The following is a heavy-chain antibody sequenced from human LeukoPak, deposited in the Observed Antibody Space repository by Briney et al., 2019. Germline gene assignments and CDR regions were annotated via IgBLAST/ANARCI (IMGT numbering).Heavy chain of an antibody. V-gene: IGHV4-28*03. Sequence: SDTLSLTCAVSGFSISSTNWWGWIRQPPGKGLEWIGYIYYSGSTNYNPSLKSRVTISVDTSKNQFSLKLSSVTAADTAVYYCARGPYYYGSGSYKDWGQGTLVTVSS. D-gene: IGHD3-10*01. J-gene: IGHJ4*02. CDR3: ARGPYYYGSGSYKD. CDR2: IYYSGST. CDR1: GFSISSTNW.